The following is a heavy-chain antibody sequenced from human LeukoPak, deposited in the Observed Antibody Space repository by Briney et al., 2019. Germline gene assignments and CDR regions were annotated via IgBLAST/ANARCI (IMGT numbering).Heavy chain of an antibody. Sequence: TGGSLRLSCAASGFTLSDYWMQWVRQAPGKGLVWVAQINFDGSDTTYADSVKGRFTISRDNAKNTLYLEMNSLRGEDTAVYYCGRAGVRSTPFDHWGQGTLVTVSS. CDR2: INFDGSDT. CDR3: GRAGVRSTPFDH. V-gene: IGHV3-74*01. CDR1: GFTLSDYW. D-gene: IGHD3-3*01. J-gene: IGHJ4*02.